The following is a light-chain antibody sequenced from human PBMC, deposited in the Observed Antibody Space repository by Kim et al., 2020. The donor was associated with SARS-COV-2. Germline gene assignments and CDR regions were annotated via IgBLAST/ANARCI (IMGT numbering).Light chain of an antibody. CDR3: SSYTSGSTNYV. CDR1: SSDVGGYKY. J-gene: IGLJ1*01. V-gene: IGLV2-14*03. Sequence: SITNSCTGTSSDVGGYKYVSWYQQHPGKAPQVIIYDVSNRPSGVSNRFSGSKSGNTASLTISGLQAEDEADFYCSSYTSGSTNYVFGTGTKVTVL. CDR2: DVS.